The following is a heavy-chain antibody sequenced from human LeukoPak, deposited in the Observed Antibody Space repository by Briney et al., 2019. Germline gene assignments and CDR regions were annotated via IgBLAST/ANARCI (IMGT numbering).Heavy chain of an antibody. CDR2: INHSGST. J-gene: IGHJ4*02. V-gene: IGHV4-34*01. CDR1: GGSFSGDY. Sequence: SETLSLTCAVYGGSFSGDYWSWLRQPPGKGLEWIGEINHSGSTNYKSSLKSRVTISVDKSKNQFSLKLSSVTAADTAVYYCARGPVYYDSSGQQPTDGKYYFDYWGQGSLVTVSS. CDR3: ARGPVYYDSSGQQPTDGKYYFDY. D-gene: IGHD3-22*01.